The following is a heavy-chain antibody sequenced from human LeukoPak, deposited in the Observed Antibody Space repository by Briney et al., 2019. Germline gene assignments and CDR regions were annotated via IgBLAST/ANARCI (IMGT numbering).Heavy chain of an antibody. V-gene: IGHV4-39*01. Sequence: PLETLSLTCTVSGGSISSSSYYCGWIRQPPGTGLEWIGSIYYSGSTYYNPSLKSRVTISVDTSKNQFSLKLSSVTAADTAMYYCARSLSGYYFDYWGQGTLVTVSS. CDR3: ARSLSGYYFDY. D-gene: IGHD3-16*01. J-gene: IGHJ4*02. CDR2: IYYSGST. CDR1: GGSISSSSYY.